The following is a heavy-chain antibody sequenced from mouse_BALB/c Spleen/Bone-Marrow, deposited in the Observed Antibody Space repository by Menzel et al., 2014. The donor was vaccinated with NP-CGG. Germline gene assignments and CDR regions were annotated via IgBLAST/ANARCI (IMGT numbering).Heavy chain of an antibody. CDR2: ISSGGNYT. V-gene: IGHV5-9-1*01. Sequence: EVELMESGGGLVKPGGSLKLSCAASGFTSSSYAMSWIRQTPEKRLEWVATISSGGNYTYYPDSVKGRFTISRDNAKNTLYLQMSSLRSEDTAMYYCARPNTDYFDYWGQGTTLTVSS. J-gene: IGHJ2*01. CDR3: ARPNTDYFDY. CDR1: GFTSSSYA. D-gene: IGHD5-1-1*01.